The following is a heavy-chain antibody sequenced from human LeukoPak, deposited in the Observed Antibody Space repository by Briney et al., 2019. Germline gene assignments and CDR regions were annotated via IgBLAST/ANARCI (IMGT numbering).Heavy chain of an antibody. CDR2: IYSGGST. CDR3: ASGGVDY. J-gene: IGHJ4*02. D-gene: IGHD3-10*01. Sequence: TGGSLRLSCAASGFTVSSNYMSWVRQAPGKGLEWVSVIYSGGSTYYADSVKGRFAISRGNSKSALYLQVNSLRAEDTAVYYCASGGVDYWGQGTLVTVSS. CDR1: GFTVSSNY. V-gene: IGHV3-53*01.